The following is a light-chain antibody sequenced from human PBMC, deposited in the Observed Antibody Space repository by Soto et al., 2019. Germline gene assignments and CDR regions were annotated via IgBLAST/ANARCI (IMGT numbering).Light chain of an antibody. V-gene: IGKV3-20*01. CDR1: ESVSSRH. CDR2: DAS. J-gene: IGKJ1*01. Sequence: ELVLTQSPGTLSLSPGERAALSCRASESVSSRHLAWYQQKPGQAPRLLIYDASSRATGIPDRFSGSGSGTDFTLIISRLESEDLGVYYCQQYGSAPQTFGQGTKVEIK. CDR3: QQYGSAPQT.